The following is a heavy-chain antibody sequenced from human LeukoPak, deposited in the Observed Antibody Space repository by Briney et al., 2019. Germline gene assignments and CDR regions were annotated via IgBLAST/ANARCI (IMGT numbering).Heavy chain of an antibody. CDR1: GGSISSGGYY. CDR3: VRHPRGGPYFDY. Sequence: SETLSLTCTVSGGSISSGGYYWSWIRQHPGKGLEWIGYIYYSGSTTYNPSLKSRVTISVDTSKNQFSLKLTSVTAADTGVYYCVRHPRGGPYFDYWGQGTLVTVSS. J-gene: IGHJ4*02. D-gene: IGHD3-16*01. V-gene: IGHV4-61*08. CDR2: IYYSGST.